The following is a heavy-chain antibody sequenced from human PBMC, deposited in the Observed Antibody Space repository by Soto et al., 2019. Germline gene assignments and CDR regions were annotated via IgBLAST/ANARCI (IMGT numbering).Heavy chain of an antibody. D-gene: IGHD4-17*01. V-gene: IGHV4-39*01. CDR2: IYHTGRT. CDR1: GDSIRSSSYY. Sequence: PSETLSLTCTVSGDSIRSSSYYWGWVRQPPGKGLEWIGSIYHTGRTNHNPSLRSRVTISVDTSENQFSLRLTSVTAVDTAVYYCARVKDFGDLFDSWGQGTLVTVSS. CDR3: ARVKDFGDLFDS. J-gene: IGHJ4*02.